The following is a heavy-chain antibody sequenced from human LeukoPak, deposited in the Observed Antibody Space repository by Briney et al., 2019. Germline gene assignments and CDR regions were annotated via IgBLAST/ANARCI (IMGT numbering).Heavy chain of an antibody. CDR1: GGSISSGDYY. D-gene: IGHD3-10*01. CDR2: IYYSGST. J-gene: IGHJ4*02. CDR3: ARVQAMVRVVDY. V-gene: IGHV4-30-4*01. Sequence: SETLSLTCTVSGGSISSGDYYWSWIRQPPGKGLEWIGYIYYSGSTYYNPSLKSRVTISVDTSKNQFSLKLSSVTAADTAVYYCARVQAMVRVVDYWGQGTLVTVSS.